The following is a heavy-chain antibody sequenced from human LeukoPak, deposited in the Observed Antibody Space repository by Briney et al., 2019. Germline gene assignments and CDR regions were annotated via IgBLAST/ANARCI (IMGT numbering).Heavy chain of an antibody. Sequence: SETLSLTCTVSGGSISSYYWSWIRQPPGKGLEWIGYIYYSGSTNYNPSLKSRVTISVDTSKNQFSLKLSSVTAADTAEYYCARGAAVTSWFDPWGQGTLVTVSS. V-gene: IGHV4-59*01. CDR2: IYYSGST. CDR3: ARGAAVTSWFDP. D-gene: IGHD4-17*01. CDR1: GGSISSYY. J-gene: IGHJ5*02.